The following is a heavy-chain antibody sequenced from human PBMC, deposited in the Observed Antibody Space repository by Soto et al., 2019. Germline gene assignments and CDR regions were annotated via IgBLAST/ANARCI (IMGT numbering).Heavy chain of an antibody. V-gene: IGHV3-48*02. CDR2: ISSSCSAI. CDR1: GFTFSNYN. Sequence: EVQLVESGGGLVQSGGSLRLSCAASGFTFSNYNMNWVRQAPGQGLEWVSYISSSCSAIYYADSVKGRFSISRDNADKSLYLQMNSLRDEDTAVYSCARDERRGYVVGWCPIFGYWGQGTLVTVSS. CDR3: ARDERRGYVVGWCPIFGY. D-gene: IGHD5-12*01. J-gene: IGHJ4*02.